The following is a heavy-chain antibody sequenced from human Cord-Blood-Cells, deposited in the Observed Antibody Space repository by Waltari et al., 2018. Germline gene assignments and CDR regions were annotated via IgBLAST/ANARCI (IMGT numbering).Heavy chain of an antibody. Sequence: QLQLQESGPGLVKPSETLSLTCTVSGGPLSSSSYYWGWIRQPPGKGLGWIGSFYYRGSTYYNPSLKSRVTISVDTSKNQFSLKLSSVTAADTAVYYCAVTVTNWFDPWGQGTLVTVSS. CDR2: FYYRGST. CDR3: AVTVTNWFDP. D-gene: IGHD4-17*01. V-gene: IGHV4-39*01. CDR1: GGPLSSSSYY. J-gene: IGHJ5*02.